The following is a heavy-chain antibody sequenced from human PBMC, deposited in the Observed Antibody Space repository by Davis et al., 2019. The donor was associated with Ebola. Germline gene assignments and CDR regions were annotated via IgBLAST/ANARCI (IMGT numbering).Heavy chain of an antibody. D-gene: IGHD2/OR15-2a*01. CDR2: IKPDGTQK. CDR3: ARDEYSVAAGDY. J-gene: IGHJ4*02. Sequence: PGGSLRLSCAASGFTFSSYGMHWVRQAPGKGLEWVANIKPDGTQKHYVDSVKGRFTISRDNAENSLFLQMNSLTVEDTAVYYCARDEYSVAAGDYWGQGTLVTVSS. CDR1: GFTFSSYG. V-gene: IGHV3-7*01.